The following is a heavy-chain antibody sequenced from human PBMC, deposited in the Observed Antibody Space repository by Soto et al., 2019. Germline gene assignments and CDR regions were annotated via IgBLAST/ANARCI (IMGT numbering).Heavy chain of an antibody. CDR1: GGSISPYY. CDR3: AKGGNSSLAFEY. J-gene: IGHJ4*02. CDR2: IHYIGST. Sequence: QVQLQASGPGLVKPSETLSLTCTVSGGSISPYYWSWIRQPPGKGLEWIGNIHYIGSTDYNPSLKSRVTISIDTSPNQFSLKLTSVPAADTAVYYCAKGGNSSLAFEYWGQGTLVTVSS. D-gene: IGHD3-22*01. V-gene: IGHV4-59*01.